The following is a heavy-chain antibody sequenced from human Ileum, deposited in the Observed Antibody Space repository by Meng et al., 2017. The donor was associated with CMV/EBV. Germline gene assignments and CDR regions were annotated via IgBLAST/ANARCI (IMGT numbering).Heavy chain of an antibody. CDR2: IRCKGSPGPI. CDR1: GFTFGDYA. Sequence: GESLKISCTTSGFTFGDYAVTWVRQAPGKGLEWVGLIRCKGSPGPIEYAASVKFTFIISRYDSRRIAYLQLNSLIIEDTAMYYCFSSRDGGSYRLAYWGQGTLVTVSS. V-gene: IGHV3-49*04. J-gene: IGHJ1*01. CDR3: FSSRDGGSYRLAY. D-gene: IGHD1-26*01.